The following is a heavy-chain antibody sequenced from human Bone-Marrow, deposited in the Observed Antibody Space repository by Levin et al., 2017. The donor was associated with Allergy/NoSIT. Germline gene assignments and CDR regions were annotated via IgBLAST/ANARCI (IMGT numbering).Heavy chain of an antibody. CDR2: IYYSANT. Sequence: SETLSLTCTVSGGSISSYYWSWIRQPPGKGLEYIAYIYYSANTNYNPSLKSRVTISVDTSKNQFSLKLRSVTAADTAVYYCARVGGPIVPTAISFDIWGQGTLVTVSS. D-gene: IGHD2-2*02. V-gene: IGHV4-59*01. J-gene: IGHJ3*02. CDR1: GGSISSYY. CDR3: ARVGGPIVPTAISFDI.